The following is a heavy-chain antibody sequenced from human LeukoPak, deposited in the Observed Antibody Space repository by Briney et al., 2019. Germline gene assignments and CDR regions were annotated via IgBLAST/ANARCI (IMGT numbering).Heavy chain of an antibody. CDR1: GFTFSSYA. CDR3: ARVPDQDDPVAPYLIDY. J-gene: IGHJ4*02. Sequence: PGGSLRLSCAASGFTFSSYAMSWVRQAPGKGLEWVSGISGSDGSTNYADSVKGRFTISRDNAKNSLYLQMNSLRAEDTAVYYCARVPDQDDPVAPYLIDYWGQGILVTVSS. D-gene: IGHD6-19*01. V-gene: IGHV3-23*01. CDR2: ISGSDGST.